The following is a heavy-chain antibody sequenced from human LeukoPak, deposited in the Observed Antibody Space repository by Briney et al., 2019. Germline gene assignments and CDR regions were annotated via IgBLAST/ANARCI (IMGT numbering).Heavy chain of an antibody. CDR2: IYSDDTT. V-gene: IGHV3-53*01. D-gene: IGHD3-3*01. J-gene: IGHJ4*02. Sequence: GGSLRLSCAVSGFTVSSNYMSWIRQAPGKGLEWVSLIYSDDTTLYADSVKGRFTISRDNAKNSLYLQMNSLRAEDTAVYYCARLREIPVFGVVTKSTSYFDYWGQGTLVTVSS. CDR3: ARLREIPVFGVVTKSTSYFDY. CDR1: GFTVSSNY.